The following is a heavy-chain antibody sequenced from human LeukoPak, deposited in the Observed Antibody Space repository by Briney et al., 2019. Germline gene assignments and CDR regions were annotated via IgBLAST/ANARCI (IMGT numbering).Heavy chain of an antibody. D-gene: IGHD2-8*02. Sequence: GXXLRLSCAASGFTFSSFVMSWVRQAPGKGLEWVSSISGSGVYKYYTDSVKGRFTISRDNSKNTLYVQMNSLRAEDTAVYYCAKVSCTGGTCSSFDYWGQGTLATVSS. V-gene: IGHV3-23*01. J-gene: IGHJ4*02. CDR2: ISGSGVYK. CDR1: GFTFSSFV. CDR3: AKVSCTGGTCSSFDY.